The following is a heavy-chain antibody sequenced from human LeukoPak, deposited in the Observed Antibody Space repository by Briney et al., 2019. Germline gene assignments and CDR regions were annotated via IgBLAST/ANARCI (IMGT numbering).Heavy chain of an antibody. CDR1: GFTFDDYA. CDR3: AKDSGAYYDFWSGYYSSAY. CDR2: ISWNSGSI. J-gene: IGHJ4*02. D-gene: IGHD3-3*01. V-gene: IGHV3-9*01. Sequence: PGGSLRLSCAASGFTFDDYAMHLVRQAPGKGLEWVSGISWNSGSIGYADSVKGRFTISRDNAKNSLYLQMNSLRAEDTALYYCAKDSGAYYDFWSGYYSSAYWGQGTLVTVSS.